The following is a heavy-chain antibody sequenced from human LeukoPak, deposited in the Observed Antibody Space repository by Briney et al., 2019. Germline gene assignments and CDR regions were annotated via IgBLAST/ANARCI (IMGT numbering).Heavy chain of an antibody. J-gene: IGHJ4*02. CDR2: ISAYNGNT. CDR3: ASSFDDFWSGYYMDY. Sequence: ASVKVSCKASGYTFTSYGISWVRQAPGQGLEWMGWISAYNGNTNYAQKLQGRVTTTTDTSTSTAYMELRSLRSDDTAVYYCASSFDDFWSGYYMDYWGQGTLVTVSS. V-gene: IGHV1-18*01. D-gene: IGHD3-3*01. CDR1: GYTFTSYG.